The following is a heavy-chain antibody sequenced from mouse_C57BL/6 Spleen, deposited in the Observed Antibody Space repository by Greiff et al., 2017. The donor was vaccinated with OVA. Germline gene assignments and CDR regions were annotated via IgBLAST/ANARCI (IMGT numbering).Heavy chain of an antibody. V-gene: IGHV1-81*01. CDR2: IYPRSGNT. J-gene: IGHJ2*01. CDR1: GYTFTSYG. Sequence: VQLQQSGAELARPGASVKLSCKASGYTFTSYGISWVKQRTGQGLEWIGEIYPRSGNTYYNEKFKGKATLTADKSSSTAYMELRSLTSEDSAVYFCANGGVTTVVEGYWGQGTTLTVSS. D-gene: IGHD1-1*01. CDR3: ANGGVTTVVEGY.